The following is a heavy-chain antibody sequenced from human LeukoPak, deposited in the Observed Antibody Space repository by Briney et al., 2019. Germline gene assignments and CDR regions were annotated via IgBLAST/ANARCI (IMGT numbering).Heavy chain of an antibody. CDR2: ISSSSSYI. D-gene: IGHD3-22*01. V-gene: IGHV3-21*01. Sequence: GGSLRLSCAASGFTFSSYSMNWVRQAPGKGVEWVSSISSSSSYIYYADSVKGRFTISRDNAKNSLYLQMNSLRAEDTAVYYCARSLSYDSSGYPYYFDYWGQGTLVTVSS. J-gene: IGHJ4*02. CDR3: ARSLSYDSSGYPYYFDY. CDR1: GFTFSSYS.